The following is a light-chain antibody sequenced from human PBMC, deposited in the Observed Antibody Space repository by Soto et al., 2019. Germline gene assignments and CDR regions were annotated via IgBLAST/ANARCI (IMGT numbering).Light chain of an antibody. CDR3: ASYTSSLSSRV. CDR1: SSDVGGYNF. V-gene: IGLV2-14*03. CDR2: DVT. Sequence: QSALAQPASVSGSPGQSITISCTGTSSDVGGYNFVSWYQQHPGKAPRLLFYDVTDRPSGVSNRFSGSKSGNTASLTISGLQAEDEAYYYCASYTSSLSSRVFGTGTKVTVL. J-gene: IGLJ1*01.